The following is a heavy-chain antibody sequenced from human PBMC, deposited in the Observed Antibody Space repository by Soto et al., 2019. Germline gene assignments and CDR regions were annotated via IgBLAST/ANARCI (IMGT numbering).Heavy chain of an antibody. CDR3: ARGLQSLFDY. Sequence: GGSLRLSCAVSGFTFSSYEMNWVRQAPGKGLEWVSYIGASGKTIYYADSVRGRFTISRYNSKNTLYVQMTSLRAEDTAVYYCARGLQSLFDYWGQGTLVTFSS. CDR2: IGASGKTI. CDR1: GFTFSSYE. J-gene: IGHJ4*02. V-gene: IGHV3-48*03.